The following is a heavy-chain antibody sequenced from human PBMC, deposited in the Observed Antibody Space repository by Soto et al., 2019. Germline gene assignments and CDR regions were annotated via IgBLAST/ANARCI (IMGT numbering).Heavy chain of an antibody. CDR3: ARDGDDYGDYTYFDY. D-gene: IGHD4-17*01. V-gene: IGHV3-33*01. J-gene: IGHJ4*02. Sequence: QVQLVESGGGVVQPGRSLRLSCAASGFTFSSYGMHWVRQAPGKGLEWVAVIWYDGSNKYYADSVKGLFTISRDNSKNTLYLQMNSRRAEDTAVYYCARDGDDYGDYTYFDYWGQGTLVTVSS. CDR2: IWYDGSNK. CDR1: GFTFSSYG.